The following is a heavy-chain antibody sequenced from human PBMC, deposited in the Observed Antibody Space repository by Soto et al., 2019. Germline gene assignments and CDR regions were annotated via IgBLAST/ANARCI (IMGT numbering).Heavy chain of an antibody. CDR1: GYPFTSND. V-gene: IGHV1-18*01. Sequence: QVQLVQSGAEVKEPGASVKVSCKASGYPFTSNDISWVRQAPGQGLEWVGWISVNKGNTNYARKLQGRVTTTRDTSTTTAYMELTSLTADDTAIYCCARGTYLHCYDYWGQGTLVTVSS. CDR2: ISVNKGNT. J-gene: IGHJ4*02. D-gene: IGHD1-1*01. CDR3: ARGTYLHCYDY.